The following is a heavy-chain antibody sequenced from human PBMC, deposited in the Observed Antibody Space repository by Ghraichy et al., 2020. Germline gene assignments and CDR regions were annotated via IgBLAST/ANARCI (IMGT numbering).Heavy chain of an antibody. D-gene: IGHD6-19*01. J-gene: IGHJ4*02. Sequence: SETLSLTCTVSVGSISSSSYYWTWIRHPPGKGLEWIGSVYYSGNSYYNPSLKSRVTISVDVSKNQFSLKLSSVTAADTAVYYCARHGNSYSSGWYHFDYWGQGTLVTVSS. CDR3: ARHGNSYSSGWYHFDY. V-gene: IGHV4-39*01. CDR1: VGSISSSSYY. CDR2: VYYSGNS.